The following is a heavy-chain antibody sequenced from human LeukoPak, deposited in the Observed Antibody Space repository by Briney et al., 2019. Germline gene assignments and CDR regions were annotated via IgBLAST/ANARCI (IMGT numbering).Heavy chain of an antibody. CDR1: GFTFSSYS. D-gene: IGHD6-19*01. V-gene: IGHV3-21*01. Sequence: PGGSLRLSCAASGFTFSSYSMNWVRQAPGKGLEWVSSISSSSSYIYYADSAKGRFTISRDNAKNSLYLQMNSLRAEDTAVYYCARDLVAGTGGGYWGQGTLVTVSS. J-gene: IGHJ4*02. CDR3: ARDLVAGTGGGY. CDR2: ISSSSSYI.